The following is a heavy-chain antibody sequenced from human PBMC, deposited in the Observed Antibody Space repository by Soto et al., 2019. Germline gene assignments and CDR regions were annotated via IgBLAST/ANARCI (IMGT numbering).Heavy chain of an antibody. CDR3: ARGRWYYYDFWSGYHKNWFDP. J-gene: IGHJ5*02. Sequence: PSETLSLTCAVYGGSFSGYYWSWIRQPPGKGLEWIGEINHSGSTNYNPSLKSRVTISVDTSKNQFSLKLSSVTAADTAVYYCARGRWYYYDFWSGYHKNWFDPWGQGTLVTVS. D-gene: IGHD3-3*01. CDR2: INHSGST. CDR1: GGSFSGYY. V-gene: IGHV4-34*01.